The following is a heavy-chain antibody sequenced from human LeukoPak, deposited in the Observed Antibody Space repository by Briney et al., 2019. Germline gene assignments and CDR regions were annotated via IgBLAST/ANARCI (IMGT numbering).Heavy chain of an antibody. CDR2: IRYDGSNK. CDR3: ARDKGTEYSSSWYGGAFDY. CDR1: GFTFSSYG. J-gene: IGHJ4*02. D-gene: IGHD6-13*01. Sequence: GGSLRLSCAASGFTFSSYGMHWVRQAPGKGLEWVAFIRYDGSNKYYADSVKGRFTISRDNSKNTLYLQMNSLRAEDTAVYYCARDKGTEYSSSWYGGAFDYWGQGTLVTVSS. V-gene: IGHV3-30*02.